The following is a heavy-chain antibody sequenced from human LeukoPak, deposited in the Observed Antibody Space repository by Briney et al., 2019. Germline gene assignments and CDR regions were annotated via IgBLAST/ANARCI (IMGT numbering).Heavy chain of an antibody. V-gene: IGHV4-31*03. Sequence: PSETLSLTCTVSGGSISSGGYYWSWIRQHPGKGLEWIGYIYYSGSTYYNPSLKSRVTISVDTSKNQFSLKLSCVTAADTAVYYCARGIYTAMASYYFDYWGQGTLVTVSS. CDR3: ARGIYTAMASYYFDY. CDR2: IYYSGST. J-gene: IGHJ4*02. D-gene: IGHD5-18*01. CDR1: GGSISSGGYY.